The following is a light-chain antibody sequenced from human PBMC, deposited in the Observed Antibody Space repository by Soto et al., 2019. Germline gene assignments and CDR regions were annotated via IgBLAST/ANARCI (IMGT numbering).Light chain of an antibody. CDR1: QTIRNT. V-gene: IGKV3-15*01. J-gene: IGKJ4*01. CDR3: QYYNNWLAT. CDR2: AAS. Sequence: EIVLTQSPATLSVSPGDKVSLSCRVNQTIRNTLAWYQQTPGQAPRLLIYAASTRETGVSARFSGSGAGTEFTLTISSLQSEDFKIYYCQYYNNWLATFGGGTKVDIK.